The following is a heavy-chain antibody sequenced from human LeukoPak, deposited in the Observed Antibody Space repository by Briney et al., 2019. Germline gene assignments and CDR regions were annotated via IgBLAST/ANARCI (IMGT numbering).Heavy chain of an antibody. CDR3: ARHLSSSSPLVY. CDR2: IIPMFVTP. D-gene: IGHD2-2*01. J-gene: IGHJ4*02. V-gene: IGHV1-69*05. Sequence: SVKVSCKASGGTFRSYAVTWVRQAPGQGLEWMGQIIPMFVTPIYAQKFQGRVSITRDESTNTAYKEVSSLRPEDTAVYYCARHLSSSSPLVYWGQGTLVTVSS. CDR1: GGTFRSYA.